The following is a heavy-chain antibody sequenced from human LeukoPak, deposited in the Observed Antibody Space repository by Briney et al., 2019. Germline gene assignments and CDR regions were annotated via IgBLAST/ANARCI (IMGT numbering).Heavy chain of an antibody. V-gene: IGHV4-4*07. J-gene: IGHJ4*02. CDR1: GVSISSYY. Sequence: SETLSLTCTVSGVSISSYYWRWLRQPAGKGLEWIGRIYTSGSTNYNPSLKSRLTMSVDTSKNQFSLKLSSVTAADTAVYYCARGYYGSGSYYIPFDYWGQGTLVTVSS. CDR2: IYTSGST. CDR3: ARGYYGSGSYYIPFDY. D-gene: IGHD3-10*01.